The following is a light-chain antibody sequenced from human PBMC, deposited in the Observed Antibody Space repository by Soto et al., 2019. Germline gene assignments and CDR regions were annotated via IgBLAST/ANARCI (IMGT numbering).Light chain of an antibody. CDR1: NRDAGTHNY. Sequence: QSALTQPPSASGSPVQSVTISCTRTNRDAGTHNYFSWYQQYPYKAPKLLIYDVVTRPSWIPQMFSGVTSGNAAAPTVSGLQADDEADYYCFSYAGGTTVVFGTGTKVTVL. CDR2: DVV. CDR3: FSYAGGTTVV. J-gene: IGLJ1*01. V-gene: IGLV2-8*01.